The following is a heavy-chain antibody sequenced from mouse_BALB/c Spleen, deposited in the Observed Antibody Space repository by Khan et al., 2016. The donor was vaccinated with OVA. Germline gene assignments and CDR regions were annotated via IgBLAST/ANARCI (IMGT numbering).Heavy chain of an antibody. CDR1: GYSITSDYA. CDR2: ISYSGST. D-gene: IGHD4-1*01. J-gene: IGHJ4*01. CDR3: ASELGRYYAMDY. Sequence: VQLKPSFPFLFPPSHSLSLTCTFTGYSITSDYAWNWIRQFPGNKLEWMGYISYSGSTTYNPSLKSRISITRDTSKNQFFLQLNSVTTEDTATYYCASELGRYYAMDYWGQGTSVTVSS. V-gene: IGHV3-2*02.